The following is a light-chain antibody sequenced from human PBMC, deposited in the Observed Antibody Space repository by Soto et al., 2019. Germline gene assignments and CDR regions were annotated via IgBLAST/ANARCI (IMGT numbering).Light chain of an antibody. J-gene: IGLJ1*01. Sequence: QSALTQPASVSGSPGQSITISCTGTSSDVGGYNSVSWYRQDPGKAPKLIIYDVTYRPSGVSNRFSGSKSGNTASLTISGLQSEDEADYQCSSFTSSITYVFAKGTKVTVL. CDR2: DVT. CDR3: SSFTSSITYV. CDR1: SSDVGGYNS. V-gene: IGLV2-14*01.